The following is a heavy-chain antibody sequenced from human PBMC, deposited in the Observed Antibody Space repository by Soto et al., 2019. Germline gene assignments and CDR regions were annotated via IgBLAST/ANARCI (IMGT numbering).Heavy chain of an antibody. J-gene: IGHJ6*02. CDR1: GYTFTGYY. D-gene: IGHD3-22*01. V-gene: IGHV1-2*02. CDR3: ARWSSGYYNYYYGMDV. CDR2: INPNSGGT. Sequence: ASVKVSCKASGYTFTGYYMHWVRQAPGQGLEWMGWINPNSGGTNYAQKFQGRVTMTRDTSISTAYMELSRLRSDDTAVYYCARWSSGYYNYYYGMDVWGQGTTVTVSS.